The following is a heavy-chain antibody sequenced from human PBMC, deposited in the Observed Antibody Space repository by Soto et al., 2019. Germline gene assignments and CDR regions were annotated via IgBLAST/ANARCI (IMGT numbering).Heavy chain of an antibody. Sequence: PGGSLRLSCAASGFTFDDYTMHWVRQAPGKGLEWVSLISWDGGSTYYADSVKGRFTISRDNSKNSLYLQMNSLRTEDTALYYCAKAGYSYGYIDYWGQGTLVTVSS. CDR3: AKAGYSYGYIDY. CDR1: GFTFDDYT. V-gene: IGHV3-43*01. J-gene: IGHJ4*02. CDR2: ISWDGGST. D-gene: IGHD5-18*01.